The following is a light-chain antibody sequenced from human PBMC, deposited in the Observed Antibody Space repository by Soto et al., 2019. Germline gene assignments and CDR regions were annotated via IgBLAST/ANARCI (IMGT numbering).Light chain of an antibody. CDR2: GAS. V-gene: IGKV4-1*01. CDR1: QSFLFSTNNLNY. J-gene: IGKJ4*01. Sequence: DAVLSQSTDSLAVSLGERATINCRSSQSFLFSTNNLNYFAWYQQKPGQPPKLLIYGASTRESGVPDRFSGSGSGTDFTLTISSLQAEDVTVYYCQRYYSTPLTFGRGTKVDIK. CDR3: QRYYSTPLT.